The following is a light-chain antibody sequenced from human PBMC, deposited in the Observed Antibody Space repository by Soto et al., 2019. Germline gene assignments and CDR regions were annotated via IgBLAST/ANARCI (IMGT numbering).Light chain of an antibody. CDR2: QAS. Sequence: DIQMTQSPSSLSASVGDRVTLTCQASQDISNYLNWYQQKPGQAPKLLIHQASSLASGVPSRFSGGGSGTEFTLTINSLQADDFATYYCQQYNSHSETFGQGTKVDIK. CDR1: QDISNY. J-gene: IGKJ1*01. CDR3: QQYNSHSET. V-gene: IGKV1-5*03.